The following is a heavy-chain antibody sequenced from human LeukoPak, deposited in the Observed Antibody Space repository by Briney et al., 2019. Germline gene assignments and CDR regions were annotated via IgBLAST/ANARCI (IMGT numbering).Heavy chain of an antibody. Sequence: GSLRLSCVVSGLTFDNAWMSWVRQPPGKGLEWIGEINHSGSTNYNPSLKSRVTISVDTSKNQFSLKLSSVTAADTAVYYCARGSPYSSGWYSPQVFNWFDPWGQGTLVTVSS. CDR2: INHSGST. CDR1: GLTFDNAW. V-gene: IGHV4-34*01. CDR3: ARGSPYSSGWYSPQVFNWFDP. D-gene: IGHD6-19*01. J-gene: IGHJ5*02.